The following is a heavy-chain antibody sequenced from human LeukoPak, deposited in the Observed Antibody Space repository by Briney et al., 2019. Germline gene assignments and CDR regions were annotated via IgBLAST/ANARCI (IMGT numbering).Heavy chain of an antibody. V-gene: IGHV3-33*01. CDR1: GFTFSSYG. J-gene: IGHJ4*02. D-gene: IGHD1-26*01. CDR2: IWYDGSNK. CDR3: ARGSYSGSYLADY. Sequence: GGSLRLSCAASGFTFSSYGMHWVRQAPGKGLEWVAVIWYDGSNKYYADSVKGRFTISRDNSKNTLYLQMNSLRAEDTAVYYCARGSYSGSYLADYWGQGTLVTVSS.